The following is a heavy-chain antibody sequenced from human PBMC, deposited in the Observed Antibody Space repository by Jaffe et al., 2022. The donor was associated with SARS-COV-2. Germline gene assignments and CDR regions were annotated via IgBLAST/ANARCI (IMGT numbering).Heavy chain of an antibody. CDR3: TRDNYVYFFDS. Sequence: EVHLVESGGGLVQPGGSLRLSCAASGFTLSNYGMNWVRQAPGKGLEWLSFIDGSSNAIYYADSVKGRFTVSRDNAKNSLYLQMNSLRDEDTAVYYCTRDNYVYFFDSWGQGALVTVSS. CDR1: GFTLSNYG. V-gene: IGHV3-48*02. CDR2: IDGSSNAI. D-gene: IGHD3-10*02. J-gene: IGHJ4*02.